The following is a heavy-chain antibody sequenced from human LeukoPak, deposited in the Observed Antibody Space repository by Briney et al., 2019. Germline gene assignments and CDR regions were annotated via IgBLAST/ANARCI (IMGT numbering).Heavy chain of an antibody. Sequence: SVKVSCKAPGGTFSSYAISWVRQAPGQGLEWMGGIIPIFGTANYAQKFQGRVTITADESTSTAYMELSSLRSEDTAVYYCARTLFSDYVGYEVVPAAIYYYGMDVWGQGTTVTVSS. CDR2: IIPIFGTA. J-gene: IGHJ6*02. CDR3: ARTLFSDYVGYEVVPAAIYYYGMDV. D-gene: IGHD2-2*01. CDR1: GGTFSSYA. V-gene: IGHV1-69*13.